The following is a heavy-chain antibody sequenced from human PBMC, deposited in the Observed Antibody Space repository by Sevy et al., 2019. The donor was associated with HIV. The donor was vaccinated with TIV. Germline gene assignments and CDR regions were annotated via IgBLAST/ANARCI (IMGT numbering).Heavy chain of an antibody. CDR2: ISPYSDGT. D-gene: IGHD2-8*01. J-gene: IGHJ5*02. V-gene: IGHV1-2*02. Sequence: ASVKVSCKTSGYNFNGYYIHWVRQAPGQGLEWMGWISPYSDGTNYSQRFQGRVTLTRDTSISTAYWELRSLRSDDTAVYYCTTVRVYQPPSWGQGTLVTVSS. CDR1: GYNFNGYY. CDR3: TTVRVYQPPS.